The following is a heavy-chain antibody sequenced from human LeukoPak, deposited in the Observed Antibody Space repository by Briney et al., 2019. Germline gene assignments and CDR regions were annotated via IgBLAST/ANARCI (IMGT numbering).Heavy chain of an antibody. CDR1: GGSISSSSYH. Sequence: KSSETLSLTCTVSGGSISSSSYHWGWIRLPPGKGLEWIGNLYYSGSTYYNPSLKSRVTISVDTSKNQFSLKLSSVTAADTAVYYCARQGGGWLIDYWGQGTLVTVSS. CDR2: LYYSGST. J-gene: IGHJ4*02. D-gene: IGHD6-19*01. V-gene: IGHV4-39*01. CDR3: ARQGGGWLIDY.